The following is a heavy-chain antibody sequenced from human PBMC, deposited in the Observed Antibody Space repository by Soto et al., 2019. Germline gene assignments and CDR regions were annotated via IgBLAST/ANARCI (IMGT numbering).Heavy chain of an antibody. CDR3: ARGLYSSSSWFDP. CDR1: GWTFRSYA. J-gene: IGHJ5*02. V-gene: IGHV1-69*13. Sequence: AVKVSCKASGWTFRSYAISWLRQPPGQGLEWMGGIIPNFGPANYEQTFQGRDTITADESTSTDYMELSSRRSEDMAVDYCARGLYSSSSWFDPWGQGTLVTVSS. CDR2: IIPNFGPA. D-gene: IGHD6-6*01.